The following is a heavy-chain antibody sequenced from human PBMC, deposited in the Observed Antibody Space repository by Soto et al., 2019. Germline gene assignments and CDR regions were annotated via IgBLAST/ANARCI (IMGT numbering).Heavy chain of an antibody. CDR3: ARVRRIAAAGDLFDY. J-gene: IGHJ4*02. V-gene: IGHV1-69*13. CDR1: GGTFSSYA. D-gene: IGHD6-13*01. Sequence: SVKVSCKASGGTFSSYAISWVRQAPGQGLEWMGGIIPIFGTANYAQKFQGRVTITADESTSTAYMELSSLRSEDTAVYYCARVRRIAAAGDLFDYWGQGTLVTVSS. CDR2: IIPIFGTA.